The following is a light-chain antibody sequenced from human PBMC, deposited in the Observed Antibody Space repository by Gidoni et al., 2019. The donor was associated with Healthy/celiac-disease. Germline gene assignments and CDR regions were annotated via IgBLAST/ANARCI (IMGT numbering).Light chain of an antibody. CDR3: QQSYSTLRFT. V-gene: IGKV1-39*01. CDR2: AAS. CDR1: QSISSY. Sequence: DIQMTQSPSSLSASVGDRVTITCRASQSISSYLNGYQQKPGKAPKLLIYAASSLQSGVPSRFSGSGSGTDFTLTISSLQPEDFATYYCQQSYSTLRFTFGPGTKVDIK. J-gene: IGKJ3*01.